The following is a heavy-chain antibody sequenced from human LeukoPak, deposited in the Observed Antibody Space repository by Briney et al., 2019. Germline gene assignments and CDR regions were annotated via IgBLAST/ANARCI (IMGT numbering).Heavy chain of an antibody. CDR1: GFPFDIYW. J-gene: IGHJ2*01. CDR2: IKSDGSEE. D-gene: IGHD6-19*01. V-gene: IGHV3-7*01. Sequence: PGGSLRLSCVASGFPFDIYWMSWVRQGPGKGLEWVANIKSDGSEEYYADSVKGRLTVSRGNAKNSLFLQMNRLRVEDTAVYYCAKEKTVAGWYFDLWGRGTLVTVSS. CDR3: AKEKTVAGWYFDL.